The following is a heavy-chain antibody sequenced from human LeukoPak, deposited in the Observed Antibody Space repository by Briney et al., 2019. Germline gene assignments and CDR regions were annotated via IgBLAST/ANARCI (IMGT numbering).Heavy chain of an antibody. J-gene: IGHJ3*02. Sequence: SETLSLTCTVSGGSISSYYWSWIRQPPGKGLEWIGYIFYSGSTNYNPSLKSRVTISLDTSKNQISLRLSSVTAADTAVYYCARGHNYSYGYDAFDIWGQGTMVTVSS. CDR2: IFYSGST. CDR3: ARGHNYSYGYDAFDI. CDR1: GGSISSYY. V-gene: IGHV4-59*01. D-gene: IGHD5-18*01.